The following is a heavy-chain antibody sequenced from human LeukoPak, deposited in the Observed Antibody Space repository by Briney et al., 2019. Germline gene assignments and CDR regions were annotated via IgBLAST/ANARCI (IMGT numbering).Heavy chain of an antibody. D-gene: IGHD3-22*01. J-gene: IGHJ3*02. CDR3: ARNPIYYDSSGPGAFDI. V-gene: IGHV4-61*02. CDR2: IYTSGST. Sequence: PSETLSLTCTVSGGSISSGSYYWSWIRQPAGKGLEWIGRIYTSGSTNYNPSLKSRVTISVDTSKNQFSLKLSSVTAADTAVYYCARNPIYYDSSGPGAFDIWGQGTMVTVSS. CDR1: GGSISSGSYY.